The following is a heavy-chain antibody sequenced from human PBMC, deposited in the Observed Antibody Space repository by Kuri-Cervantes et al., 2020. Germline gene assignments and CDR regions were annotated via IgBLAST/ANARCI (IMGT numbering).Heavy chain of an antibody. J-gene: IGHJ6*02. CDR1: GFTFSIYA. D-gene: IGHD3-22*01. CDR2: ISGSGGST. V-gene: IGHV3-23*01. CDR3: GLGVWGITMIVVVITGVCYYYGMDV. Sequence: GESLKISCAASGFTFSIYAMSWVRQAPGKGLEWVSAISGSGGSTYYADSVKGRFTISRDNSKNTLYLQMNSLRAGDTAVYYCGLGVWGITMIVVVITGVCYYYGMDVWGQGTTVTVSS.